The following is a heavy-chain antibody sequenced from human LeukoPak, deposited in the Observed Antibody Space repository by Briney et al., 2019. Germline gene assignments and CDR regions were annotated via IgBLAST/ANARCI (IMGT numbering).Heavy chain of an antibody. CDR2: IKQDGSEK. Sequence: GGSLRLSCAASGFTFSVYWMSWVRQAPGKGLEWVANIKQDGSEKYYVDSVKGRFTISRDNAKNSLYLQMNSLRAEDTAVYYCASTDSSGWYGNYFDYWGQGTLVTVSS. CDR1: GFTFSVYW. CDR3: ASTDSSGWYGNYFDY. J-gene: IGHJ4*02. V-gene: IGHV3-7*01. D-gene: IGHD6-19*01.